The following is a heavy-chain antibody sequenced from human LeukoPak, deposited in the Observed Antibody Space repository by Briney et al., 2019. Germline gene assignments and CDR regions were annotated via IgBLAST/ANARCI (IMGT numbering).Heavy chain of an antibody. V-gene: IGHV1-8*01. Sequence: ASVKVSCKASGYTFTNYDINWVRQATGQGLEWMGWMNPNSGNTGYAQKFQGRVTMTRNTSISTAYMELSSLRSEDTAVYYCASAGYCSGGSCYSDYWGQGTLVTVSS. D-gene: IGHD2-15*01. J-gene: IGHJ4*02. CDR2: MNPNSGNT. CDR1: GYTFTNYD. CDR3: ASAGYCSGGSCYSDY.